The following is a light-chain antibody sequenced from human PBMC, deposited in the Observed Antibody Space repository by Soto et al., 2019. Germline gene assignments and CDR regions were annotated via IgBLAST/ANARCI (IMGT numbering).Light chain of an antibody. J-gene: IGLJ1*01. Sequence: QSALTQPASVSGSPGQSITISCTGTGSDIGGYNHVSWYQHHPGKAPKLIIYEVTNRPSGVSNRFSGSKSGNTASLTISGLQAEDEADYYCSSNTSSTTYVFATVTKVTVL. CDR2: EVT. CDR3: SSNTSSTTYV. V-gene: IGLV2-14*01. CDR1: GSDIGGYNH.